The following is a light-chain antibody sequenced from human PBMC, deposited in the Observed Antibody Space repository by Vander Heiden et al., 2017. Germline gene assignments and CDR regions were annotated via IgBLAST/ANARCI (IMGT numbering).Light chain of an antibody. V-gene: IGLV3-21*02. J-gene: IGLJ1*01. Sequence: SLVLTQPPSVSVAPGQTATITCGGDNIGRQTFPWYRQKPGQAPVLVICHEADRPSGIPERFSGSNSGNTATLTISRVEAGDEADYYCQVWDTSSDHYVFGTGTRVTVL. CDR2: HEA. CDR3: QVWDTSSDHYV. CDR1: NIGRQT.